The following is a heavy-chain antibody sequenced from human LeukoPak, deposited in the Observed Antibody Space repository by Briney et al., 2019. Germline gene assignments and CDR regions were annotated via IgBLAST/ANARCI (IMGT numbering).Heavy chain of an antibody. CDR3: AKEHQHYNWFDP. V-gene: IGHV4-4*07. Sequence: SETLSLTCTVSGGSISSYYWSWIRQPAGKGLEWIGRIYTSGSTNYNPSLKSRVTMSVDTSKNQFSLKLSSVTAADTAVYYCAKEHQHYNWFDPWGQETLVTVSS. CDR1: GGSISSYY. J-gene: IGHJ5*02. CDR2: IYTSGST. D-gene: IGHD2-2*01.